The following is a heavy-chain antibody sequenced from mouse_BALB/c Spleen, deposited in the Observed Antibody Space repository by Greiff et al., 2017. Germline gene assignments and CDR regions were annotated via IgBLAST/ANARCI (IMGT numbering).Heavy chain of an antibody. V-gene: IGHV1-87*01. D-gene: IGHD2-10*02. CDR2: IYPGDGDT. J-gene: IGHJ3*01. CDR1: GYTFTSYW. CDR3: AREKYGNYLAWFAY. Sequence: VQLQQSGAELARPGASVKLSCKASGYTFTSYWMQWVKQRPGQGLEWIGAIYPGDGDTRYTQKFKGKATLTADKSSSTAYMQLSSLASEDSAVYYCAREKYGNYLAWFAYWGQGTLVTVSA.